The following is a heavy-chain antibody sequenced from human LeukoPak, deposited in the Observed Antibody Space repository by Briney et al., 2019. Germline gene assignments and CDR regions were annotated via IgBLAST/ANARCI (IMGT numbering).Heavy chain of an antibody. CDR2: IYTSGST. Sequence: SETLSLTCAVYGGSISSYYWSWIRQPAGKGLEWIGRIYTSGSTNYNPSLKSRVTMSVDTSKNQFSLKLSSVTAADTAVYYCARGTSTYYYDSSGYYAYYYYYYMDVWGKGTTVTISS. J-gene: IGHJ6*03. CDR1: GGSISSYY. CDR3: ARGTSTYYYDSSGYYAYYYYYYMDV. D-gene: IGHD3-22*01. V-gene: IGHV4-59*10.